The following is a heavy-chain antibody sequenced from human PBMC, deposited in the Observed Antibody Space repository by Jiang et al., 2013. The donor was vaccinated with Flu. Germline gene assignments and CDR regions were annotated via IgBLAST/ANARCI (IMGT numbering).Heavy chain of an antibody. CDR2: IIPILGIA. Sequence: FSSYTISWVRQAPGQGLEWMGRIIPILGIANYAQKFQGRVTITADKSTSTAYMELSSLRSEDTAVYYCARGVDSSGYPDYWGQGTLVTVSS. CDR3: ARGVDSSGYPDY. J-gene: IGHJ4*02. D-gene: IGHD3-22*01. V-gene: IGHV1-69*02. CDR1: FSSYT.